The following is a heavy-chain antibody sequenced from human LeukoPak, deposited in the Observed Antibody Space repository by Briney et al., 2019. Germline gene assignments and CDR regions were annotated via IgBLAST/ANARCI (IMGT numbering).Heavy chain of an antibody. J-gene: IGHJ4*02. D-gene: IGHD3-10*01. CDR1: GFTFRNYG. Sequence: GGSLRLSCTASGFTFRNYGMNWVRQAPGKGLEWVAGIWYDGSNKDYVDSVKGRFTISRDNAKNTLYLQMNSLRAEDTAVYYCATDKRLLWFGESFDYWGQGTLVTVSS. V-gene: IGHV3-33*03. CDR3: ATDKRLLWFGESFDY. CDR2: IWYDGSNK.